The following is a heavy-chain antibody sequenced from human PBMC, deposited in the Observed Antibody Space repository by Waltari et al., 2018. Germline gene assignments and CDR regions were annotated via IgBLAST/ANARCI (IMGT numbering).Heavy chain of an antibody. CDR2: SIPIFGTA. CDR1: GGTFSSYA. V-gene: IGHV1-69*12. D-gene: IGHD6-6*01. J-gene: IGHJ4*02. Sequence: QVQLVQSGAEVKKPGSSVKVSCKASGGTFSSYAISWVRQAPGQGLEWMGGSIPIFGTANYAQKFQGRVTITADESTSTDYMELSSLRSEDTAVYYCARVVEESSSSVYFDYWGQGTLVTVSS. CDR3: ARVVEESSSSVYFDY.